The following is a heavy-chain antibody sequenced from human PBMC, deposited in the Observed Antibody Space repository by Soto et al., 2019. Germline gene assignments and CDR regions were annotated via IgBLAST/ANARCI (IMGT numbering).Heavy chain of an antibody. CDR1: GFTFSSYA. V-gene: IGHV3-23*01. CDR3: TKGGRSSFGLDFDY. CDR2: ISGSGGDT. J-gene: IGHJ4*02. Sequence: EVQLLESGGGLVQPGGSLRLSCAASGFTFSSYAMNWVRQAPGKGLEWVSTISGSGGDTYYADSVKGRFTISRDNSKYTLSLQMDSLRADEAAVHYCTKGGRSSFGLDFDYWGQGTMVTVSS. D-gene: IGHD6-13*01.